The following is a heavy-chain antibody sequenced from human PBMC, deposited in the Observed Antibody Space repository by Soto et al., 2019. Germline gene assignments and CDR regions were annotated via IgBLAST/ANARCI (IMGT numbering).Heavy chain of an antibody. D-gene: IGHD6-13*01. Sequence: EVQLVESGGGLVQPGRSLRLSCAASGFTFDDYAMHWVRQAPGKGLEWVSGISWNRGSIGYADSVKGRFTISRDNAKNSLYLQMNSLRAEDTALYYCAKDFSCSWSYYGMDVWGQGTTVTVSS. CDR2: ISWNRGSI. V-gene: IGHV3-9*01. CDR3: AKDFSCSWSYYGMDV. J-gene: IGHJ6*02. CDR1: GFTFDDYA.